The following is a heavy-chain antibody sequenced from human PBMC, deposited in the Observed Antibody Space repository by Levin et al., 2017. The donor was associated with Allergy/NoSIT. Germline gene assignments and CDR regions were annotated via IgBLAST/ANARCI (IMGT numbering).Heavy chain of an antibody. CDR2: ISSSGSTI. CDR3: ARDPRRAPGPRFDP. V-gene: IGHV3-48*03. Sequence: GGSLRLSCAASGFTFSSYEMNWVRQAPGKGLEWVSYISSSGSTIYYADSVKGRFTISRDNAKNSLYLQMNSLRAEDTAVYYCARDPRRAPGPRFDPWGQGTLVTVSS. J-gene: IGHJ5*02. CDR1: GFTFSSYE.